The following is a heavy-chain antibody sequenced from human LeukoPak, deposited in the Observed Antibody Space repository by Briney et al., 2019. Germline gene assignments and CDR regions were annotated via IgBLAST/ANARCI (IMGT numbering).Heavy chain of an antibody. V-gene: IGHV4-34*01. CDR3: AIRAREQRDSSPGNWLDP. J-gene: IGHJ5*02. CDR1: GGSFSGYY. CDR2: INHSGST. Sequence: SETLSLTCAVYGGSFSGYYWSWIRQPPGKGLEWIGEINHSGSTNYNPSLKSRVTISVDTSKNQFSLKLSSVTAADTAVYYCAIRAREQRDSSPGNWLDPWGQGTLVTVSS. D-gene: IGHD1/OR15-1a*01.